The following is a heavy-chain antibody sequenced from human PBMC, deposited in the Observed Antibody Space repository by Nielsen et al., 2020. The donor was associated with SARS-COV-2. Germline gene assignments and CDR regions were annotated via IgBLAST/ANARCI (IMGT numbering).Heavy chain of an antibody. J-gene: IGHJ4*02. V-gene: IGHV3-33*05. CDR2: ASSDGSKK. CDR3: ARDFYGSGSFPDY. Sequence: GGSLRLSCAASGFTFSSYGIHWVRQAPGKGLEWVAVASSDGSKKYYADSVKGRFTISRDNAKNTLYLQMNSLRAEDTAVYYCARDFYGSGSFPDYWGQGTLVTVSS. D-gene: IGHD3-10*01. CDR1: GFTFSSYG.